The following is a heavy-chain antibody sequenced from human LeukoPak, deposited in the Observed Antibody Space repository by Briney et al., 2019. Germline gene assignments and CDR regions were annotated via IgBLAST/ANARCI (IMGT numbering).Heavy chain of an antibody. CDR2: ISYDGSNK. J-gene: IGHJ6*02. Sequence: PGGSLRLSCAASGFTFSSYGMHWVRQAPGKGLEWVAVISYDGSNKYYADSVKGRFTISRDNSKNTLYLQMNSLRAEDTAVYYCARDVYYYDSSGYYLYYYCGMDVWGQGTTVTVSS. D-gene: IGHD3-22*01. V-gene: IGHV3-30*03. CDR1: GFTFSSYG. CDR3: ARDVYYYDSSGYYLYYYCGMDV.